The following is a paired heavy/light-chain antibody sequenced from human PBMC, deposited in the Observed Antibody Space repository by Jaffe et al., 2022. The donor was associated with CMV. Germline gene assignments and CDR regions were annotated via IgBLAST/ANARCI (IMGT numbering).Heavy chain of an antibody. D-gene: IGHD3-16*02. V-gene: IGHV3-48*03. J-gene: IGHJ4*02. CDR2: ISSSGSTI. CDR1: GFTFSSYE. Sequence: EVQLVESGGGLVQPGGSLRLSCAASGFTFSSYEMNWVRQAPGKGLEWVSYISSSGSTIYYADSVKGRFTISRDNAKNSLYLQMNSLRAEDTAVYYCARGGGTPYDYVWGSYRSFDYWGQGTLVTVSS. CDR3: ARGGGTPYDYVWGSYRSFDY.
Light chain of an antibody. CDR3: QQYDNLPPVT. CDR1: QDISNY. Sequence: DIQMTQSPSSLSASVGDRVTITCQASQDISNYLNWYQQKPGKAPKLLIYDASNLETGVPSRFSGSGSGTDFTFTISSLQPEDIATYYCQQYDNLPPVTFGGGTKVEIK. V-gene: IGKV1-33*01. J-gene: IGKJ4*01. CDR2: DAS.